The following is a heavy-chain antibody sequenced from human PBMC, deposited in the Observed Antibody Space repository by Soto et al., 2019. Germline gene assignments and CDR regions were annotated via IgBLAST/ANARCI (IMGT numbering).Heavy chain of an antibody. V-gene: IGHV4-38-2*02. Sequence: SETLSLTCAVSGSSMSGFYWGWVRQPPGKGLEWIGSIFHSGNSYYNPSLKSRVILSVDTSKNQFSLNLTAAIAADTAVYYCAREDDGMDVWGQGTPVTVS. CDR3: AREDDGMDV. J-gene: IGHJ6*02. CDR1: GSSMSGFY. CDR2: IFHSGNS.